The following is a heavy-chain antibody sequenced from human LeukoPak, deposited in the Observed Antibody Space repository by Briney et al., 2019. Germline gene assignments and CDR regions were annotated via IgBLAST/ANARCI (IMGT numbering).Heavy chain of an antibody. CDR3: TTVNWLLPADY. D-gene: IGHD3-9*01. Sequence: PGGSLRLSCAASRFTFSNAWMSWVRQAPGKGLEWVGRIKSKTDGGTTDYAAPVKGRFTISRDDSKNTLYLQMNSLKTEDTAVYYCTTVNWLLPADYWGQGTLVTVSS. J-gene: IGHJ4*02. V-gene: IGHV3-15*01. CDR2: IKSKTDGGTT. CDR1: RFTFSNAW.